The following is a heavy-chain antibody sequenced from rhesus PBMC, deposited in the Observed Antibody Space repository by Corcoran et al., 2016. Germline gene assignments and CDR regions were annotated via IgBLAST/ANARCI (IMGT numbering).Heavy chain of an antibody. CDR2: FGSKASGGTA. CDR3: PRWGDY. CDR1: GSTVSDHY. V-gene: IGHV3-184*01. J-gene: IGHJ4*01. D-gene: IGHD3-34*01. Sequence: EVQLVESGGGLVQHGGSLRLSCAAAGSTVSDHYKYWVRQAPGKGLEWVGFFGSKASGGTADYAASVQGSFTISRDASKCIAYLQMNGLKTEDTAVYYCPRWGDYWGQGVLVTVSS.